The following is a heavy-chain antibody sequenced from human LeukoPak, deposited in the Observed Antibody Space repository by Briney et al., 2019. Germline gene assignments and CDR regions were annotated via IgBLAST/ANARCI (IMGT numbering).Heavy chain of an antibody. J-gene: IGHJ4*02. CDR3: AKSTEYQLPMIDY. V-gene: IGHV3-48*01. CDR1: GFTFSSYS. CDR2: ISSSSSTI. D-gene: IGHD2-2*01. Sequence: GGSLRLSCAASGFTFSSYSMNWVRQAPGKGLEWVSYISSSSSTIYYADSVKGRFTISRDNSKNTLYLQMNSLRAEDTAVYYCAKSTEYQLPMIDYWGQGTLVTVSS.